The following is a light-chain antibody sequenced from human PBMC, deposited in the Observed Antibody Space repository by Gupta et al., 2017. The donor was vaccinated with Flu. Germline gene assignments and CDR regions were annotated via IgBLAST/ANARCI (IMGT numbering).Light chain of an antibody. J-gene: IGKJ1*01. V-gene: IGKV2-30*02. CDR1: QSLVHSDGNTY. CDR3: MHDVNWPWT. Sequence: DVVMTQSPLSLSVTVGQPASISCRSSQSLVHSDGNTYLHWFQQRPGQSPRRLIYKISNRDSGVPDRFSGSGSGTEYTLEISRVEAEDVGLYYCMHDVNWPWTFGQGTKVEIK. CDR2: KIS.